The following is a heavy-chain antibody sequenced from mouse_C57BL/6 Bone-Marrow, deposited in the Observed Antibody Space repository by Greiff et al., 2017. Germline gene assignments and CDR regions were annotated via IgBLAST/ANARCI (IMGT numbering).Heavy chain of an antibody. J-gene: IGHJ2*01. CDR1: GYTFTSYW. D-gene: IGHD1-1*01. V-gene: IGHV1-5*01. CDR2: IYPGNSDT. CDR3: TRYYGSSYYFDY. Sequence: EVKVEESGTVLARPGASVKMSCKTSGYTFTSYWMHWVKQRPGQGLEWIGAIYPGNSDTSYNQKFKGKAKLTAVTSASTAYMELSSLTNEDSAVYYCTRYYGSSYYFDYWGQGTTLTVSS.